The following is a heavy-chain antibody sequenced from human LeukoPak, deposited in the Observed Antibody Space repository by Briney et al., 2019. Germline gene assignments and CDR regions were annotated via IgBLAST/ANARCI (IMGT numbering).Heavy chain of an antibody. Sequence: SKTLSLTCTVSGGSISTYYWSWIRQPPGKGLEWIGYIYYSGSTNYNPSLKSRVTISVDTSKNQFSLKLSSVTAADTAVYYCARQQWLEQDAFDIWGQGTMVTVSS. J-gene: IGHJ3*02. CDR1: GGSISTYY. V-gene: IGHV4-59*08. D-gene: IGHD6-19*01. CDR3: ARQQWLEQDAFDI. CDR2: IYYSGST.